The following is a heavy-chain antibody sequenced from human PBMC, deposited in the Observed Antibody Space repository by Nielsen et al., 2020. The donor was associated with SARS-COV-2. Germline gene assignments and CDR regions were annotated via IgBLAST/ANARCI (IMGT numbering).Heavy chain of an antibody. Sequence: GEFLKISCAASGFNFNNYAMTWVRQAPGKGLEWVSTFGVPRPNTYYADSVKGRFTISRDNSKNTLYLQMDSLRADDTAVYYCARNEAAPGMETNWYDHWGQGTPVTVSS. V-gene: IGHV3-23*01. CDR3: ARNEAAPGMETNWYDH. CDR1: GFNFNNYA. D-gene: IGHD6-13*01. CDR2: FGVPRPNT. J-gene: IGHJ5*02.